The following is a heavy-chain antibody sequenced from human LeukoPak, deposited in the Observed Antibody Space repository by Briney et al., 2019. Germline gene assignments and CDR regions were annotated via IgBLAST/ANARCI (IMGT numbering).Heavy chain of an antibody. D-gene: IGHD2-2*01. CDR1: GGSISSYY. J-gene: IGHJ6*03. CDR3: ASSSTSCYAKGYYYYYMDV. Sequence: SETLSLTCTVSGGSISSYYWSWIRQPPGKGLEWIGYIHYSGTTNYNPSLKSRVTVSVDTSKNQFSLKLSSVTAADTAVYYCASSSTSCYAKGYYYYYMDVWGKGTTVTISS. CDR2: IHYSGTT. V-gene: IGHV4-59*01.